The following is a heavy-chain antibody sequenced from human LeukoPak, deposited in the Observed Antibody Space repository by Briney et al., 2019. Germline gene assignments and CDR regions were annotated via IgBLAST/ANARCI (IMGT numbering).Heavy chain of an antibody. CDR3: AKTASPGYCSSTSCYVNYYYMDV. CDR1: GFTFSSYG. Sequence: GGSLRLSCAASGFTFSSYGMHWVRQAPGKGLEWVAFIRYDGSNKYYADSVKGRFTISRDNSKNTLYLQMNSLRAEDTAVYYCAKTASPGYCSSTSCYVNYYYMDVWGKGTTVTVSS. D-gene: IGHD2-2*01. J-gene: IGHJ6*03. CDR2: IRYDGSNK. V-gene: IGHV3-30*02.